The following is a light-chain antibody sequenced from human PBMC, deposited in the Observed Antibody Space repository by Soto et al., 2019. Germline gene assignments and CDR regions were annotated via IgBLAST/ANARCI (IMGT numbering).Light chain of an antibody. J-gene: IGLJ3*02. CDR2: GNS. CDR1: SSNIGATYD. Sequence: QSVLTQPPSVSGAPGQRVTISCTGGSSNIGATYDVHWYQHFPGKAPKLLIFGNSNRPSGVPDRFSASKSGTSGSLAIPGLQAEDEAVYYCQSFDKSLGGWVFGGGTKLTVL. CDR3: QSFDKSLGGWV. V-gene: IGLV1-40*01.